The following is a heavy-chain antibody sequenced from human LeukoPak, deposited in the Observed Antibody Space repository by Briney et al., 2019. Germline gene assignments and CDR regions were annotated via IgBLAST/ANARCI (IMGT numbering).Heavy chain of an antibody. CDR2: ISSNGGST. D-gene: IGHD2-2*01. V-gene: IGHV3-64*01. J-gene: IGHJ4*02. Sequence: QPGGSLRLSCAASGFPFSSYAMHWVRQAPGKGLEYVSAISSNGGSTSYANSVKGRFTISRDNSKNTLYLQMGSLRAGDMAVYYCARSSIVVVSILDYWGQGTLVTVSS. CDR1: GFPFSSYA. CDR3: ARSSIVVVSILDY.